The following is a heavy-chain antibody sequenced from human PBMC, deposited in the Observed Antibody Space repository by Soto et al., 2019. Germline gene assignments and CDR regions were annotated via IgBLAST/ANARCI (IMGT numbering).Heavy chain of an antibody. CDR2: TYYRSKWYN. Sequence: SHALSHTCAISGYSVSSNSAASNWIRQSPSRGLEWLGRTYYRSKWYNDYAVSVKSRITINPDTSKNQFSLQLNSVTPEDTAVYYCARSRADWFDPWGQGSLVTVSS. CDR3: ARSRADWFDP. V-gene: IGHV6-1*01. J-gene: IGHJ5*02. CDR1: GYSVSSNSAA.